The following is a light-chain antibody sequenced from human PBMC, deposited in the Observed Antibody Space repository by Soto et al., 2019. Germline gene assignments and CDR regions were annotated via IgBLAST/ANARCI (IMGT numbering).Light chain of an antibody. CDR3: QYYNDYCWT. J-gene: IGKJ1*01. CDR1: QSISSW. V-gene: IGKV1-5*03. Sequence: DIQLTQSPSTLSASVGDRVTITCRASQSISSWLAWYQQKPGKAPNLLIYKTSNLESGVPSRFSGSGAGTECTLTISSLQPEDFATDYCQYYNDYCWTFGQGTKVEIK. CDR2: KTS.